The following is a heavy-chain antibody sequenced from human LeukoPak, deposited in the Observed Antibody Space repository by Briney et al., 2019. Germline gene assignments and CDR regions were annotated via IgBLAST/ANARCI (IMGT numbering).Heavy chain of an antibody. CDR1: GGSISSGGYS. CDR3: ARGLDTQEPGADTYYYYGMDV. CDR2: IYHSGST. J-gene: IGHJ6*02. Sequence: SETLSLTCAVSGGSISSGGYSWSWIRQPPGKGLEWIGYIYHSGSTYYNPSLKSRVTISVDRSKNQFSLKLSPVTAADTAVYYCARGLDTQEPGADTYYYYGMDVWGQGTTVTVSS. D-gene: IGHD1-1*01. V-gene: IGHV4-30-2*01.